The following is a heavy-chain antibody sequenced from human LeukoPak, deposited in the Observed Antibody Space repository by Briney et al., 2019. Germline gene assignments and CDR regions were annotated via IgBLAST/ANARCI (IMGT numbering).Heavy chain of an antibody. CDR3: AKDMSYSSGWYDFDY. CDR1: GFTFSGYA. Sequence: GGSLRLSCAASGFTFSGYAMSWVRQAPGKGLEWVSAISGSGGSTYYADSVKGRFTISRDNSKNTLYLQMNSLRAEDTAVYYCAKDMSYSSGWYDFDYWGQGTLVTVSS. V-gene: IGHV3-23*01. CDR2: ISGSGGST. J-gene: IGHJ4*02. D-gene: IGHD6-19*01.